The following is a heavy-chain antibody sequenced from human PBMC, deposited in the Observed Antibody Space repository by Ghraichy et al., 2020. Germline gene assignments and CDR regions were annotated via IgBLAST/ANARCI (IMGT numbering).Heavy chain of an antibody. CDR2: INHSGST. J-gene: IGHJ4*02. D-gene: IGHD3-16*02. CDR3: ARNYDYIWGSYLGFDY. Sequence: SETLSLTCAVYGGSFSGYYWSWIRQPPGKGLEWIGEINHSGSTNYNPSLKSRVTISVDTSKNQFSLKLSSVTAADTAVYYCARNYDYIWGSYLGFDYWGQGTLVTVSS. V-gene: IGHV4-34*01. CDR1: GGSFSGYY.